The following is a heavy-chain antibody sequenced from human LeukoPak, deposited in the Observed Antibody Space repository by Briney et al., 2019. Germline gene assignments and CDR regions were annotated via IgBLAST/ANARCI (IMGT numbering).Heavy chain of an antibody. J-gene: IGHJ1*01. D-gene: IGHD2-15*01. V-gene: IGHV3-66*01. Sequence: GGSPRLSCAASGFTFSSFAMSWVRQAPGKGLEWVSVIYSGGSTYYADSVKGRFTISRDNSKNTLYLQMNSLRAEDTAVYYCARESDPIGYCSGGSCAYFQHWGQGTLVTVSS. CDR1: GFTFSSFA. CDR3: ARESDPIGYCSGGSCAYFQH. CDR2: IYSGGST.